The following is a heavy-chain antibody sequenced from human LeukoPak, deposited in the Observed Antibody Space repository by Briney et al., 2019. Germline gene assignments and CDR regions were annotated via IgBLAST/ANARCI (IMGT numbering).Heavy chain of an antibody. V-gene: IGHV3-48*04. CDR3: ARGGDY. Sequence: GGSLRLSCAASGFTFSDYSMNWVRQAPGKGLEWVSYISSSSTTIYYADSVKGRFTISRDDAKNSVYLQMNSLRAEDTAVYYCARGGDYSGQGTLVTVSS. CDR1: GFTFSDYS. J-gene: IGHJ4*02. CDR2: ISSSSTTI.